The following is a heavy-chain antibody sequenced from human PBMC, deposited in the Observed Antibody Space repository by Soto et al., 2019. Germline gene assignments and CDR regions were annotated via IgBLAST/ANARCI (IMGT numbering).Heavy chain of an antibody. CDR1: GGTFSRSG. V-gene: IGHV1-69*11. CDR2: IVPSVDTT. D-gene: IGHD5-18*01. J-gene: IGHJ6*02. CDR3: ARCPQPPDTADPYAVDV. Sequence: SVKVSCKASGGTFSRSGFHWVRQAPGQGLEWMGMIVPSVDTTNYAQKFQARVTISADQFTSTVYMELRSLRSGDTAVYYCARCPQPPDTADPYAVDVWGQGTRVTVSS.